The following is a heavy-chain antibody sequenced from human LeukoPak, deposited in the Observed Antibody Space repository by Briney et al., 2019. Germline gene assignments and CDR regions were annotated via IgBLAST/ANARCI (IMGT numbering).Heavy chain of an antibody. CDR2: INPKSGNT. CDR3: ARGPIAAGGRGNWFDP. CDR1: GFTFTHYD. Sequence: APVKVSCKAFGFTFTHYDINWVRQATGQGLEWMGWINPKSGNTGYAQRFQGRLTMTRNTSISTAYMELSSLRSEDTAVYYCARGPIAAGGRGNWFDPWGQGTLVTVSS. D-gene: IGHD6-13*01. V-gene: IGHV1-8*01. J-gene: IGHJ5*02.